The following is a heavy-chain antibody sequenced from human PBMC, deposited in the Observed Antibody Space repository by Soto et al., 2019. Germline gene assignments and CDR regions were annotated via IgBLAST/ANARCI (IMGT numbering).Heavy chain of an antibody. CDR1: GGTFSSYA. V-gene: IGHV1-69*01. J-gene: IGHJ5*02. Sequence: KVSCKASGGTFSSYAISWVRQAPGQGLEWMGGIIPIFGTANYAQKFQGRVTITADESTSTAYMELSSLRSEDTAVYYCARDRQLVRLGWFDPWDQGTLVTVSS. CDR2: IIPIFGTA. D-gene: IGHD6-6*01. CDR3: ARDRQLVRLGWFDP.